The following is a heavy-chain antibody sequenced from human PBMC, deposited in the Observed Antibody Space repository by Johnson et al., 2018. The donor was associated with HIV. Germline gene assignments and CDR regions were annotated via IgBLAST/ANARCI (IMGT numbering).Heavy chain of an antibody. D-gene: IGHD6-6*01. J-gene: IGHJ3*02. CDR3: AKVHSSSSNGFDI. Sequence: VQLVESGGVVVQPGGSLRLSCAASGFTFSSYGMHWVRQAPGKGLEWVAVIWYDGSNKYYADSVKGRFTVSGDNYKNTLYLQMNSLRGEDTAVYYCAKVHSSSSNGFDIWGQGTMVTVSS. V-gene: IGHV3-33*06. CDR2: IWYDGSNK. CDR1: GFTFSSYG.